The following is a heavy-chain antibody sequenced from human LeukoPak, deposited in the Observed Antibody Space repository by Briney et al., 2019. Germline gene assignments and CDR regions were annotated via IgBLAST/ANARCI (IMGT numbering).Heavy chain of an antibody. J-gene: IGHJ6*02. CDR2: IYTSGST. V-gene: IGHV4-4*07. D-gene: IGHD2-2*01. CDR3: ARADCSSTSCYYGMDV. Sequence: SETLSLTCTVSGGSISSYYWSWIRQPAGKGLEWIGRIYTSGSTNYNPSLKSRVTISVDTSKNQFSLKLSSVTAADTAVYYCARADCSSTSCYYGMDVWGQGTTVTVSS. CDR1: GGSISSYY.